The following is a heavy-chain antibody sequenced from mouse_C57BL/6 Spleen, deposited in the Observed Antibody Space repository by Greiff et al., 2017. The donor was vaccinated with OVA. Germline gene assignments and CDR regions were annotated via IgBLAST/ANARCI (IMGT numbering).Heavy chain of an antibody. Sequence: EVKLMESGGDLVKPGGSLKLSCAASGFTFSSYGMSWVRQTPDKRLEWVATISSGGSYTYYPDSVKGRFTISRDNAKNTLYLQMSSLKSEDTAMYYCARHGGYDPNWYFDVWGTGTTVTVSS. CDR2: ISSGGSYT. J-gene: IGHJ1*03. CDR3: ARHGGYDPNWYFDV. CDR1: GFTFSSYG. V-gene: IGHV5-6*01. D-gene: IGHD2-2*01.